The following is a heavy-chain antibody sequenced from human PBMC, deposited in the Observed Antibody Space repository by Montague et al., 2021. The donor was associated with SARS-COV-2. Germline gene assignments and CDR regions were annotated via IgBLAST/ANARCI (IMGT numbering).Heavy chain of an antibody. V-gene: IGHV3-53*04. CDR2: IYSGSST. Sequence: SLRLSCAASGFTVSSNYMSWVRQAPGKGLEWASVIYSGSSTYYADSVKGRFTISRHNSKNTLYLQMNSLRAEDTAVYYCARDLTYGSGRSYYYYGMDVWGQGTTVTVSS. D-gene: IGHD3-10*01. J-gene: IGHJ6*02. CDR3: ARDLTYGSGRSYYYYGMDV. CDR1: GFTVSSNY.